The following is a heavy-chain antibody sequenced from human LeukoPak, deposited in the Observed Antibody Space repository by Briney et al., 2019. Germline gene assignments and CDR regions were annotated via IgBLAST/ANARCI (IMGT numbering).Heavy chain of an antibody. V-gene: IGHV3-23*01. CDR3: AKALAGPIYYFDY. CDR2: ISDTGLNT. CDR1: GFTFSTSA. D-gene: IGHD6-19*01. J-gene: IGHJ4*02. Sequence: GGSLRLSCAAPGFTFSTSAMIWVRQAPEKGLERVSAISDTGLNTYYSDSVKGRFTISRVISKNALYLQMNSLRADDSATYYCAKALAGPIYYFDYWGQGTLVTVSS.